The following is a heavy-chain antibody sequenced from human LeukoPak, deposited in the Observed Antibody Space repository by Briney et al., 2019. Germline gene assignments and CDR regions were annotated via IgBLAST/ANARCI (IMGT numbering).Heavy chain of an antibody. V-gene: IGHV1-18*01. Sequence: ASVKVSCKTTGYSFNTHDITWVRQAPGQGLQWRGWSSGNNGNTNYTQKFQGRVTMTIDTVTSTAYIKLRSVTSDDTAMYYCARANQFFDWSLEYWGQGTLVTVSS. CDR3: ARANQFFDWSLEY. J-gene: IGHJ4*02. D-gene: IGHD3-9*01. CDR2: SSGNNGNT. CDR1: GYSFNTHD.